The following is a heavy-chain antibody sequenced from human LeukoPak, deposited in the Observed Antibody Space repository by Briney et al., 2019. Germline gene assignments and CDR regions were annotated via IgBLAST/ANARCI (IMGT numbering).Heavy chain of an antibody. CDR3: ARPRIGATYYFDY. CDR2: INHSGST. D-gene: IGHD1-26*01. V-gene: IGHV4-34*01. J-gene: IGHJ4*02. CDR1: GGSFSGYY. Sequence: SETLSLTCAVYGGSFSGYYWSWIRQPPGKGLEWIGEINHSGSTNYNPSLKSRVTISVDTSKNQFSLKLSSVTAADTAVYYCARPRIGATYYFDYWGQGTLVTVSS.